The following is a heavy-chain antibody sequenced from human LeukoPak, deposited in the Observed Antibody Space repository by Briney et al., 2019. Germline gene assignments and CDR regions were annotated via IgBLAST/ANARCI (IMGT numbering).Heavy chain of an antibody. CDR2: IYYSGTT. D-gene: IGHD2-2*01. CDR1: GGSISNGVYY. CDR3: AGVQVVPAAMQHFDY. Sequence: PSETLSLTCTVSGGSISNGVYYWSWIRQPPGKGLEWIGYIYYSGTTNYNPSLKSRVTMSVDTSKNQFSLNLSSVTAADTAVYYCAGVQVVPAAMQHFDYWGQGTLVTVSS. J-gene: IGHJ4*02. V-gene: IGHV4-61*08.